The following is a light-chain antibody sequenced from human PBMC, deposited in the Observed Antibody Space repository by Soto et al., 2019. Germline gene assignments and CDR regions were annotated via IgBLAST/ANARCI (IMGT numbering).Light chain of an antibody. CDR1: QSISSF. CDR2: AAS. Sequence: DIHMTQSPSSLSPSVGDRVTITCRASQSISSFLNWYQQKPGRAPKLLIYAASSLQSGVPSRFSGSGSGTDFTLTISSLQPEDFATYYCQQSYSTPGTFGQGTKLEIK. J-gene: IGKJ2*01. V-gene: IGKV1-39*01. CDR3: QQSYSTPGT.